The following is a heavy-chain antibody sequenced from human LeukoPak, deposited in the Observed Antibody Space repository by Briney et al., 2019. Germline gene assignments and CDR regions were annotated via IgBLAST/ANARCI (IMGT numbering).Heavy chain of an antibody. V-gene: IGHV3-23*01. CDR1: GFTFSSYG. Sequence: GGSLRLSCAASGFTFSSYGMSWVRQAPGKGLEWVSAISGSGGSTYYADSVKGRFTISRDNSKNTLYLQMNSLRAEDTAVYYCAKGPDFDWPNGGDYWGQGTLVTVSS. CDR3: AKGPDFDWPNGGDY. D-gene: IGHD3-9*01. J-gene: IGHJ4*02. CDR2: ISGSGGST.